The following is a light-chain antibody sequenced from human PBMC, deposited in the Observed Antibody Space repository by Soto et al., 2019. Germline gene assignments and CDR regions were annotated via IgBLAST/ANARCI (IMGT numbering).Light chain of an antibody. V-gene: IGLV1-40*01. Sequence: QSVLTQSPSVSGAPGQRVTISCTGSSSNIGAGYDVHWYQQLPGTAPKLLIYGNNNRPSGVPDRFSGYKSGTSASLAITGLQAEDESDYYGKYYDSSLSGVLLGGGPKLTVL. CDR1: SSNIGAGYD. J-gene: IGLJ2*01. CDR2: GNN. CDR3: KYYDSSLSGVL.